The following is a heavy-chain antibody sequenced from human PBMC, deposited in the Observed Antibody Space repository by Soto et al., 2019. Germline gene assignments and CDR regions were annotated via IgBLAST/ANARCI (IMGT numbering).Heavy chain of an antibody. J-gene: IGHJ4*02. CDR1: GGSISSSNW. D-gene: IGHD6-19*01. V-gene: IGHV4-4*02. CDR2: VFHSGST. CDR3: ATATVPGSAFDY. Sequence: QVQLQESGPGLMKPSGTLSLTCAVSGGSISSSNWWTWVRQPPGKGLEWIGEVFHSGSTNYKSSLKSRVTISVDKSKNQFSLKLSSVTAADTAVYYCATATVPGSAFDYWGQGTLVTVSS.